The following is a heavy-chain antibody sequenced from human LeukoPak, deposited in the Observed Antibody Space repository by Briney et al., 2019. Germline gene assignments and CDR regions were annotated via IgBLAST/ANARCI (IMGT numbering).Heavy chain of an antibody. D-gene: IGHD3-16*01. V-gene: IGHV3-23*01. Sequence: GGSLRLSCEASGFTFSTFDMSWVRQAPGKGLEWVSVIRGSDGSTYYADSVKGRFSISKDSSKDTLYLQMKSLRAEDTAVYYCMKGAWLDYWGQGTLVTVSS. J-gene: IGHJ4*02. CDR2: IRGSDGST. CDR1: GFTFSTFD. CDR3: MKGAWLDY.